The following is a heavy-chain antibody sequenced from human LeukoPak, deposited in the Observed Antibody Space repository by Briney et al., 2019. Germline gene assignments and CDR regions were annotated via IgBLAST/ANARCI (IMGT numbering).Heavy chain of an antibody. D-gene: IGHD6-19*01. CDR1: GFTFSSYA. Sequence: GGSLRLSCAASGFTFSSYAMHWVRQAPGKGLEWVAVISYDGSNKYYADSVKGRFTISRDNSKNSLYLQMNSLRAEDTALYYCAKGVGAVAGRLIDYWGQGTLVTVST. J-gene: IGHJ4*02. CDR3: AKGVGAVAGRLIDY. V-gene: IGHV3-30-3*01. CDR2: ISYDGSNK.